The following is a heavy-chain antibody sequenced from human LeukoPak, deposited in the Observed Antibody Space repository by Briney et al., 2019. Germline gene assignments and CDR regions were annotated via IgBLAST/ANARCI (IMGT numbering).Heavy chain of an antibody. V-gene: IGHV1-24*01. CDR3: ARSTMVRGVIPTGGFDY. J-gene: IGHJ4*02. CDR1: GYTLTELS. D-gene: IGHD3-10*01. CDR2: FDPEDGET. Sequence: ASVKVSCKVSGYTLTELSMHWVRQAPGKGLEWMVGFDPEDGETIYAQKFQGRVTMTEDTSTDTAYMELSSLRSEDTAVYYCARSTMVRGVIPTGGFDYWGQGTLVTVSS.